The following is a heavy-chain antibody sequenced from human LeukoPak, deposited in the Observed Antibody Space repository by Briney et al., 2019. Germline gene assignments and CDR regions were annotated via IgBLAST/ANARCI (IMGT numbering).Heavy chain of an antibody. D-gene: IGHD6-19*01. Sequence: ASVKVSCKASGYTFTSYGISWVRQAPGQGLEWMGWISAYNGNTNYAQKLQGRGTMTTDTSTSTAYMELRSLRSDDTAVYYCASRVAGTGFDYWGQGTLVTVSS. CDR1: GYTFTSYG. CDR3: ASRVAGTGFDY. V-gene: IGHV1-18*01. J-gene: IGHJ4*02. CDR2: ISAYNGNT.